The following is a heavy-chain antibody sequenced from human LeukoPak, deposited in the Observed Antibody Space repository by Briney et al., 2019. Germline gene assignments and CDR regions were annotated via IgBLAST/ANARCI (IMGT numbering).Heavy chain of an antibody. CDR2: INSDGSST. CDR1: GFTFSSYW. V-gene: IGHV3-74*01. Sequence: GGSLRLSCAASGFTFSSYWMHWVRQAPGKGLVWVSRINSDGSSTRYADSVKGRFTISRDNSKNTLYLQMNSLRAEDTAVYYCARDRPLNYYYYMDVWGKGTTVTVSS. CDR3: ARDRPLNYYYYMDV. J-gene: IGHJ6*03.